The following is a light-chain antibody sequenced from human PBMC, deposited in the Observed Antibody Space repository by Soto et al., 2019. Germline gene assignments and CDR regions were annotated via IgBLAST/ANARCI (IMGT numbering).Light chain of an antibody. J-gene: IGKJ1*01. Sequence: EIVLTQSPGTLSLSPGERGTLSCRASQTVSNRYLAWYQQKPGQAPRLLISGASSRATGIPDRFSGSGSGTDFTLTISRLEAEDLAVYYCQQYGNSPGTFGQGTKVEIK. CDR2: GAS. CDR3: QQYGNSPGT. CDR1: QTVSNRY. V-gene: IGKV3-20*01.